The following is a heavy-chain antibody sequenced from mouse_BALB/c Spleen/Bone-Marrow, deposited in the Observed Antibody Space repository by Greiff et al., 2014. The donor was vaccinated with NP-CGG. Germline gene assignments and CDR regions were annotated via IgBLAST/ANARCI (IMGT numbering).Heavy chain of an antibody. V-gene: IGHV1-61*01. J-gene: IGHJ3*01. Sequence: QVQLQQSGTEVVRPGASVKLSCKASGYSFTTYWMNWVKQRPGQGLEWIGMIYPSDSETRLNQKFKDKATLTVDKSSSTAYMQLNSPTSEDSAVYYGAREKVYYGISWFAYWGQGTLVTVSA. CDR2: IYPSDSET. CDR3: AREKVYYGISWFAY. CDR1: GYSFTTYW. D-gene: IGHD2-1*01.